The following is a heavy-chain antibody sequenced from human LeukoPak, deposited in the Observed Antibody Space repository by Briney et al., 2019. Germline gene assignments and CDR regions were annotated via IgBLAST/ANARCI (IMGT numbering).Heavy chain of an antibody. CDR1: GYTFTGYY. V-gene: IGHV1-2*02. CDR3: AKGNRPGSYMDV. Sequence: ASVKVSCKASGYTFTGYYMHWVRQAPGQGLEWMGWINPNSGGTNYAQNFQGRVTMTRDTSISTAYMELSRLRSDDTAVYYCAKGNRPGSYMDVWDKGTTVTVSS. CDR2: INPNSGGT. D-gene: IGHD1-14*01. J-gene: IGHJ6*03.